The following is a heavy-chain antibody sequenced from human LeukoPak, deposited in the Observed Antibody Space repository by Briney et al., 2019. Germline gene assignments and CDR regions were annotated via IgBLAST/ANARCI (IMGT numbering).Heavy chain of an antibody. CDR1: DGSLSGYY. Sequence: SETLSLTCAIYDGSLSGYYWTWIRQPPGKGLEWIAQINHSGSTNYNPPFKSRVTISIDTSKNQFSPKLTSVTAADTAVSYCARDRLRYYYSVGHPSAFDYWGQGTLVTVSS. CDR3: ARDRLRYYYSVGHPSAFDY. CDR2: INHSGST. V-gene: IGHV4-34*01. J-gene: IGHJ4*02. D-gene: IGHD2-15*01.